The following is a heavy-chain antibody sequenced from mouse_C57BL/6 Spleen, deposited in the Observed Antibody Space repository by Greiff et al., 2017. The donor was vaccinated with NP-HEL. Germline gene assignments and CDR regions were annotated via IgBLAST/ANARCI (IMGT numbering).Heavy chain of an antibody. CDR1: GYSITSDY. Sequence: DVKLVESGPGLAKPSQTLSLTCSVTGYSITSDYWNWIRKFPGNKLEYMGYISYSGSTYYNPSLNSRISITRDTSKNQYYLQLNSVTTEDTATYYCARWRATMITTGYYYAMDYWGQGTSVTVSS. D-gene: IGHD2-4*01. CDR2: ISYSGST. J-gene: IGHJ4*01. CDR3: ARWRATMITTGYYYAMDY. V-gene: IGHV3-8*01.